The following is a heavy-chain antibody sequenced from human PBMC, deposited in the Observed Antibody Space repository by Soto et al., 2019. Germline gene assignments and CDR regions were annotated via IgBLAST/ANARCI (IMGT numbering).Heavy chain of an antibody. V-gene: IGHV4-61*05. CDR1: GGSISSSSYY. Sequence: SETLSLTCTVSGGSISSSSYYWGWIRQPPGKGLEWIGYIYSNGNTNYNPSLKSRLTISIDPSKNQFSLKLSSLSAADTAVYYCARHSPPFFYGSGPWEVWGQGTTVTVSS. CDR3: ARHSPPFFYGSGPWEV. J-gene: IGHJ6*02. D-gene: IGHD3-10*01. CDR2: IYSNGNT.